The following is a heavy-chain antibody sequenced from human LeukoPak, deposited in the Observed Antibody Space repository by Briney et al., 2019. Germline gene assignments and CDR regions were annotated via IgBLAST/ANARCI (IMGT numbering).Heavy chain of an antibody. J-gene: IGHJ5*02. CDR2: ISAYNGNT. Sequence: GASVKVSCKASGYTFTSYGISWVRQAPGQGLEWMGWISAYNGNTNYAQKLQGRVTMTTDTSTSTAYMELRSLRSDDTAVYYCAGYCSGGSCYHNWFDPWGQGTLVSVSS. D-gene: IGHD2-15*01. CDR3: AGYCSGGSCYHNWFDP. CDR1: GYTFTSYG. V-gene: IGHV1-18*01.